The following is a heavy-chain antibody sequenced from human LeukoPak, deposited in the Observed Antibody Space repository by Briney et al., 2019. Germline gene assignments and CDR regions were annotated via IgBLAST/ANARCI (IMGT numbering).Heavy chain of an antibody. CDR3: ARGTAQQLVPFGY. Sequence: SETLSLTCTVSGTSISSYYWSWIRQPPGKGLEWIGYINYSGSTNYNPSLKSRVTISVHTSKSQFSLKLTSVTAADTAVYYCARGTAQQLVPFGYWGQGTLVTVSS. J-gene: IGHJ4*02. V-gene: IGHV4-59*08. CDR2: INYSGST. D-gene: IGHD6-13*01. CDR1: GTSISSYY.